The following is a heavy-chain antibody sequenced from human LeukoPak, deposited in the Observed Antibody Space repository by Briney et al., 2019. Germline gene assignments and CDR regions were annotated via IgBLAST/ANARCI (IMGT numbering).Heavy chain of an antibody. CDR2: IYHSGST. V-gene: IGHV4-4*02. CDR1: GGSISSSNW. Sequence: SGTLSLTCAVSGGSISSSNWWSWVRQPPGKGLEWIGEIYHSGSTNYNPSLKSRVTISVDKSKNQFSLKLSSVTAADTAVYYCARGSPGGDFWSGYPGDYFDYWGQGTLVTVSS. CDR3: ARGSPGGDFWSGYPGDYFDY. D-gene: IGHD3-3*01. J-gene: IGHJ4*02.